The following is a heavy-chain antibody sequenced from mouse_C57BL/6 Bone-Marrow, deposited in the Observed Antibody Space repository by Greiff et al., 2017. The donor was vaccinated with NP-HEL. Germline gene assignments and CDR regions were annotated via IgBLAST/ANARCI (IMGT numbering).Heavy chain of an antibody. CDR3: ARGYSQGAMDY. CDR2: IDPSDSYT. J-gene: IGHJ4*01. CDR1: GYTFTSYW. D-gene: IGHD2-12*01. Sequence: VQLQQPGAELVMPGASVKLSCKASGYTFTSYWMHWVKQRPGQGLEWIGEIDPSDSYTNYNQKFKGKSTLTVDKSSSTAYMQLSSLTSEDSAVYYCARGYSQGAMDYWGQGTSVTVSS. V-gene: IGHV1-69*01.